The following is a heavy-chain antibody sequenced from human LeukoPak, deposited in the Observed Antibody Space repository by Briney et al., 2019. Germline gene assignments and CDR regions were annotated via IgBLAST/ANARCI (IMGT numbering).Heavy chain of an antibody. Sequence: GGSLRLSCAASGFTFDDYAMHWVRQAPGKGLEWVSGISWNSGSIGYADSVKGRFTISRDNAKNSLYLQMNSLRAEDTALYYCAKASSSWTFAYLDYWGQGTLVTVSS. J-gene: IGHJ4*02. V-gene: IGHV3-9*01. CDR2: ISWNSGSI. CDR1: GFTFDDYA. CDR3: AKASSSWTFAYLDY. D-gene: IGHD6-13*01.